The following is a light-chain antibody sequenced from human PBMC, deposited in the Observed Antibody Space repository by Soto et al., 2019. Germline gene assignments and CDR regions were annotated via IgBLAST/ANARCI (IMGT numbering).Light chain of an antibody. CDR2: GVS. CDR3: ISFTTSVTYV. CDR1: SSDVGAYNY. Sequence: QPASVSGSPGQSITVSCTGTSSDVGAYNYVSWYQQHPGKAPKLIISGVSNRPSGVSNRFSASKSGNTASLTISGLQAEDEADYYCISFTTSVTYVFGTGTKLTVL. V-gene: IGLV2-14*03. J-gene: IGLJ1*01.